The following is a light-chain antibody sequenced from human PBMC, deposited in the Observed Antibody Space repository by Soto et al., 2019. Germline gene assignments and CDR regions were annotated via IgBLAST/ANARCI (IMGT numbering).Light chain of an antibody. Sequence: IVLTQSARTLSLSPVERATLSCRASQSVRNNYLAWYQQKPGQAPRLLIYGESNRATGIPDRFSGSGSGTEFTLTISRLAPEDFAVYYCQQSRNSPTLGQGTKVDIK. CDR2: GES. J-gene: IGKJ1*01. CDR1: QSVRNNY. CDR3: QQSRNSPT. V-gene: IGKV3D-20*02.